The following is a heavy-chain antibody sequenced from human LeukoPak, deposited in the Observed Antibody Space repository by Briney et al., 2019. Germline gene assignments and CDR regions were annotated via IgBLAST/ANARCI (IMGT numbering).Heavy chain of an antibody. J-gene: IGHJ6*03. D-gene: IGHD2-8*01. Sequence: PSQTLSLTCTVSGGSISSGSYYWSWIRLPAGKGLEWIGRIYTSGSTNYNPSLKSRVTISVDTSKNQFSLKLSSVTAADTAVYYCAREGCTNGVCFLYYYYMDVWGKGTTVTVSS. CDR2: IYTSGST. CDR1: GGSISSGSYY. V-gene: IGHV4-61*02. CDR3: AREGCTNGVCFLYYYYMDV.